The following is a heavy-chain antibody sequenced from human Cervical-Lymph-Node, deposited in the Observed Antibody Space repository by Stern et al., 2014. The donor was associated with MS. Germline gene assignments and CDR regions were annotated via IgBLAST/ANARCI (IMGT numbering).Heavy chain of an antibody. CDR1: GFTFSSYG. CDR2: IWYDGSNK. V-gene: IGHV3-33*01. J-gene: IGHJ4*02. Sequence: VQLVESGGGVVQPGRSLRLSCAASGFTFSSYGMHWVRQAPGKGLEWGAVIWYDGSNKYYADSVKGRFTISRDNSKNTLYLQMNSLRAEDTAVYYCARDGDGYSSGWTYYFDYWGQGTLVTVSS. CDR3: ARDGDGYSSGWTYYFDY. D-gene: IGHD6-19*01.